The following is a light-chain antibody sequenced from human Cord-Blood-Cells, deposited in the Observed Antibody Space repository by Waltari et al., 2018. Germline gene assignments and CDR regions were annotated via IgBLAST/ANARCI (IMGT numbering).Light chain of an antibody. CDR3: QQYNSYST. Sequence: DIQMTQSPSTLSASVGDRVPITCRASQRISSWLAWYQQKPGKAPKLLIYKASSLESGVPTRFSGSGSGTEFTLTISSLQPDDFANYYCQQYNSYSTFGQGTKVEIK. J-gene: IGKJ1*01. CDR2: KAS. V-gene: IGKV1-5*03. CDR1: QRISSW.